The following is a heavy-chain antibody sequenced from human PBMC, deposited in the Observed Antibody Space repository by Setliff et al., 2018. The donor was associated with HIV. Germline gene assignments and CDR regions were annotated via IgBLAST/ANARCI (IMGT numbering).Heavy chain of an antibody. CDR2: IGGHGSII. CDR1: GFIFSSYE. CDR3: VTFYGGMTGWVD. D-gene: IGHD3-10*01. J-gene: IGHJ4*02. Sequence: GGSLRLSCATSGFIFSSYEMNWVRQAPGKGLDWISFIGGHGSIIHYADSVKGRFTISRDNAKNSVYLQMNNLRVEDTALYYCVTFYGGMTGWVDWGKGALVT. V-gene: IGHV3-48*03.